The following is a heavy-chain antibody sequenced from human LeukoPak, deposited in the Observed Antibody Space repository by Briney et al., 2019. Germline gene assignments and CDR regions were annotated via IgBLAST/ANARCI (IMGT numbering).Heavy chain of an antibody. V-gene: IGHV4-39*07. Sequence: SETLSLTCSVSGVSISSGSNYWGWIRQPPGKTLEWIGSIYSSGSTYYNSSLKSRIIILIDTSKNHFSLTLSSVTAADAAVYYCTRSDGYGLVGIWGQGTMVTVSS. D-gene: IGHD3-10*01. CDR2: IYSSGST. J-gene: IGHJ3*01. CDR1: GVSISSGSNY. CDR3: TRSDGYGLVGI.